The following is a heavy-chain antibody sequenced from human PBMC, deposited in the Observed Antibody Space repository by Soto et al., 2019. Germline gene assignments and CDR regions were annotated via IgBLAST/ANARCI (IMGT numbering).Heavy chain of an antibody. V-gene: IGHV1-8*01. CDR1: GYTFTSYD. Sequence: ASVKVSCKASGYTFTSYDINWVRQATGQGLEWMGWMNPNSGNTGYAQKFQGRVTMTRNTSISTAYMELSSLRSEDTAVYYCARARYCSSTSCSKGYYYYYMDVWGKGTTVTVSS. CDR2: MNPNSGNT. D-gene: IGHD2-2*01. J-gene: IGHJ6*03. CDR3: ARARYCSSTSCSKGYYYYYMDV.